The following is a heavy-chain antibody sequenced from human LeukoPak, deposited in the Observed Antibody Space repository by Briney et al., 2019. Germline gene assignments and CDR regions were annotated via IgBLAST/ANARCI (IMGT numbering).Heavy chain of an antibody. V-gene: IGHV3-15*01. CDR3: TTDSSWLSMDV. J-gene: IGHJ6*02. CDR2: IKSKTDGGTT. CDR1: GFTFSNAW. Sequence: SGGSLRLSCAASGFTFSNAWMSWVRQAPGKGLEWVGRIKSKTDGGTTDYAAPVKGRFTISRDDSKNTLYLQMNSLKTEDTAVYYCTTDSSWLSMDVWGQGTTVTVSS. D-gene: IGHD6-13*01.